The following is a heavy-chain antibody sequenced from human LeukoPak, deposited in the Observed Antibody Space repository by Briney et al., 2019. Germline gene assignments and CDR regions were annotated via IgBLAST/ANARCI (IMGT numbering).Heavy chain of an antibody. Sequence: GGSLRLSCAASGFTVSNNYMSWVRQAPGKGLEWVSIIYRDGSTFYADSVKGRFTISRHNPKNTLYLQMNSLRPEDTAVYYCGRVGVGAVAGNYLDYWGQGTLVTVSS. CDR2: IYRDGST. CDR3: GRVGVGAVAGNYLDY. J-gene: IGHJ4*02. D-gene: IGHD6-19*01. CDR1: GFTVSNNY. V-gene: IGHV3-53*04.